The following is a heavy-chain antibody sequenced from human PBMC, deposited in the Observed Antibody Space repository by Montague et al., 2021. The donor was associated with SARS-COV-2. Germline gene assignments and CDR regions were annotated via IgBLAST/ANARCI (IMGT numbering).Heavy chain of an antibody. CDR1: GFTFSNYA. CDR2: ISYDGSNK. D-gene: IGHD2-15*01. CDR3: ARDGWSTVVVVAATPGFDY. J-gene: IGHJ4*02. Sequence: SLRLSCAASGFTFSNYAMHWVRQAPGKGLEWMAVISYDGSNKYYADSVKGRFTISRDNSKNTLYLQMNSLRAEDTAVYYCARDGWSTVVVVAATPGFDYWGQGTLVTVSS. V-gene: IGHV3-30-3*01.